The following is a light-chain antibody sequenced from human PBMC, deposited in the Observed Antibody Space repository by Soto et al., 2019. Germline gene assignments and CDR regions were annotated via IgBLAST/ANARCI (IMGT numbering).Light chain of an antibody. CDR3: QQYSDSPPT. CDR1: QRVGARY. J-gene: IGKJ1*01. Sequence: IMLTQSPGTLSLSPGDRATLSCRASQRVGARYLAWYHQKPGQAPRLLIFGASDRETGIPDRFSGSGSGTDFTLTIDRLEPEDFAMYYCQQYSDSPPTFGQGTKVDIK. V-gene: IGKV3-20*01. CDR2: GAS.